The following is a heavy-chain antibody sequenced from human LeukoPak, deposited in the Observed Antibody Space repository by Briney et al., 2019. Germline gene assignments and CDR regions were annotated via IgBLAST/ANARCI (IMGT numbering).Heavy chain of an antibody. CDR3: ARDGGGAARLVADAFDI. J-gene: IGHJ3*02. CDR1: GDSISAYY. CDR2: IYYSGST. Sequence: SETLSLTYTVSGDSISAYYWSWIRQPPGKGLEWIVYIYYSGSTYYNPSLKSRVTISVDTSKNQFSLRLTSVTAADTAVYFCARDGGGAARLVADAFDIWGQGTMVTVSS. V-gene: IGHV4-59*01. D-gene: IGHD6-6*01.